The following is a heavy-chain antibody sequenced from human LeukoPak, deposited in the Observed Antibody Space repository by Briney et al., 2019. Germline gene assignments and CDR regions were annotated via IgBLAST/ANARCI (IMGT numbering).Heavy chain of an antibody. CDR2: ICYSGST. J-gene: IGHJ6*02. Sequence: PSETLSLTCTVSGGSISSSSYYWGWIRRPPGKGLEWIGSICYSGSTYYNPSLKSRVTISVDTSKNQFSLKLSSVTAADTAVYYCARHSGNCSGGSCYPGVYGMDVWGQGTTVTVSS. CDR3: ARHSGNCSGGSCYPGVYGMDV. CDR1: GGSISSSSYY. D-gene: IGHD2-15*01. V-gene: IGHV4-39*01.